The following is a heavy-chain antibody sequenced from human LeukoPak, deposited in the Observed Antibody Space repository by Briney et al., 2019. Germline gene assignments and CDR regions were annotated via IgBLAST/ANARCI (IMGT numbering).Heavy chain of an antibody. Sequence: PGGSLRRSCEVSGFTVTSNNMRWDRQAPGKGLELVSVFYPGGFTDHADSVKGRFTNSRHTYNNPVYFQKNNLRAEDPAVYYCTIVRFIWRMDVWGQRTTVAVSS. D-gene: IGHD3-10*01. CDR1: GFTVTSNN. J-gene: IGHJ6*02. CDR2: FYPGGFT. CDR3: TIVRFIWRMDV. V-gene: IGHV3-66*01.